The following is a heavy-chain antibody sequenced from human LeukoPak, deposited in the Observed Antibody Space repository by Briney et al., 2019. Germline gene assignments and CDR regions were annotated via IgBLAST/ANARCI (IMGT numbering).Heavy chain of an antibody. CDR3: AGGGDSGWAIDN. CDR1: GVSFNSFY. Sequence: PGGSLRLSCTVSGVSFNSFYMNWVRQAPGKGLEWISYIDTQSQTVYYADSMRGRFTISRDNAKNSLYLQINSLRDVDTALYYCAGGGDSGWAIDNWGQGTLVIVSS. V-gene: IGHV3-48*02. D-gene: IGHD6-19*01. J-gene: IGHJ4*02. CDR2: IDTQSQTV.